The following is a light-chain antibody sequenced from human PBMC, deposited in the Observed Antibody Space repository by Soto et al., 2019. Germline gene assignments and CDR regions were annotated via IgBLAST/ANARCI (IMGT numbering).Light chain of an antibody. Sequence: QPVLTQPPSASGTPGQRVTISCSGSSSNIGTNTVIWYQQLPGTAPKLLLYSNNQRPSGVPDRFSGSKSGTSASLAISGLQSEDEADYYCASWDVSLVVFGGGTKLTVL. J-gene: IGLJ2*01. CDR1: SSNIGTNT. CDR3: ASWDVSLVV. CDR2: SNN. V-gene: IGLV1-44*01.